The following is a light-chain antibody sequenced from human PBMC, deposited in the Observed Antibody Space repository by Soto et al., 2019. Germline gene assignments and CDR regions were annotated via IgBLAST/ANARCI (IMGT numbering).Light chain of an antibody. Sequence: DIQMTQSPSTLSGSLGDRVTIICRASQTISSWLAWYQQKPGKAPKLLIYKASTLKSGVPSRFSGSGSGTEFTLTISSLQPDDFATYYYQQYNSYSPLTFGGGAKVDIK. V-gene: IGKV1-5*03. J-gene: IGKJ4*01. CDR3: QQYNSYSPLT. CDR2: KAS. CDR1: QTISSW.